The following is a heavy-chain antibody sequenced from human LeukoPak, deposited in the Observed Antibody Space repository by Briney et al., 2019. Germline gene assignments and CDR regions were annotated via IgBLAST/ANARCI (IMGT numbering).Heavy chain of an antibody. V-gene: IGHV3-21*01. CDR3: ARDDSSGYYPYGAFDI. J-gene: IGHJ3*02. CDR1: GFTFSSYS. D-gene: IGHD3-22*01. CDR2: ISSSSSYI. Sequence: PGGSLRLSCAASGFTFSSYSMNWVRQAPGKGLEWVSSISSSSSYIYYADSVKGRFTISRDNAKNSLYLQMNSLRAEDTAVYYCARDDSSGYYPYGAFDIWGQGTMVTVSS.